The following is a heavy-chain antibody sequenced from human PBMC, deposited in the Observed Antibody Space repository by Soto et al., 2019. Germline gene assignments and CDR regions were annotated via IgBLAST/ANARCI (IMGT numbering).Heavy chain of an antibody. CDR3: RGCGIRYDSIGSCLGVVGVEV. Sequence: QVQLVQSGAEVKKPESSVRVSCKASGGTFNSYAITWVRQAPGQGLEWMGGTIPMFGATNYAEKFQGRVTVTVYQTSNTADLELSIVRSEDTAVSYGRGCGIRYDSIGSCLGVVGVEVWGQGTAVIVSS. D-gene: IGHD3-22*01. CDR1: GGTFNSYA. CDR2: TIPMFGAT. J-gene: IGHJ6*02. V-gene: IGHV1-69*12.